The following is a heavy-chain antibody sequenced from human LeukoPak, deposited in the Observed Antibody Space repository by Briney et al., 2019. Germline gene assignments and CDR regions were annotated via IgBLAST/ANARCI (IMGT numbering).Heavy chain of an antibody. D-gene: IGHD6-6*01. V-gene: IGHV1-2*02. CDR3: ARVTAARAPFDY. Sequence: ASVKVSCKASGYTFTGYYMHWVRQAPGQGLEWMGWINPNSGGTNYAQKFQGRVTMTRDTSISTAYMELSRLRSDDTAVYYWARVTAARAPFDYWGQGTLITVSS. CDR2: INPNSGGT. CDR1: GYTFTGYY. J-gene: IGHJ4*02.